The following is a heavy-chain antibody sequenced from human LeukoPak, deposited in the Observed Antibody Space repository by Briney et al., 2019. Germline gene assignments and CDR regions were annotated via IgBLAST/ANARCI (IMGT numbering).Heavy chain of an antibody. J-gene: IGHJ4*02. CDR3: ARDLPPYYFDY. V-gene: IGHV1-69*04. CDR2: IIPILGIA. Sequence: ASVKVSCKASGGIFSSYAISWVRQAPGQGLEWMGRIIPILGIANYAQKFQGRVTITADKPTSTAYMDLSSLRSEDTAVYYCARDLPPYYFDYWGQGTLVTVFS. CDR1: GGIFSSYA.